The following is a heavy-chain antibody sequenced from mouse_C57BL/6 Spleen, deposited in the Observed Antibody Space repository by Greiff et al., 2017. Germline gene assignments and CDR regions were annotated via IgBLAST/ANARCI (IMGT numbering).Heavy chain of an antibody. V-gene: IGHV1-52*01. CDR1: GYTFTSYW. CDR3: ARPYYYGSSYVGY. CDR2: IDPSDSET. D-gene: IGHD1-1*01. J-gene: IGHJ2*01. Sequence: VQLQQPGAELVRPGSSVKLSCKASGYTFTSYWMHWVKQRPIQGLEWIGNIDPSDSETHYNQKFKDKATLTVDKSSSTAYMQLSSLTSEDSAVYYCARPYYYGSSYVGYWGQGTTLTVSS.